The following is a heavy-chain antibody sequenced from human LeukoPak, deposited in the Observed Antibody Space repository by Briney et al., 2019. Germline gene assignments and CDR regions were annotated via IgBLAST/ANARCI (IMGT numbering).Heavy chain of an antibody. V-gene: IGHV3-23*01. Sequence: GGSLRLSCAASGFTFSSYAMSWVRQAPGKGLEWVPTISGSGDSTYYADSVKGRFTISRDNSKNTLYLQMNSLRADDTAVYYCAKKWSGYYPFDYWGQGTLVTVSS. J-gene: IGHJ4*02. CDR3: AKKWSGYYPFDY. CDR2: ISGSGDST. D-gene: IGHD3-3*01. CDR1: GFTFSSYA.